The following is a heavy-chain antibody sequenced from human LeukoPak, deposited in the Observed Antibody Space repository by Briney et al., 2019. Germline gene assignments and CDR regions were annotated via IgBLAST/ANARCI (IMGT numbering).Heavy chain of an antibody. Sequence: PSETLSLTCTVSGGSISSGDYYWSWIRQPPGKGLEWIGYIYYSGSTYYNPSLKSRVTISVDTSKNQFSLKLSSVTAADTAVYCCARVLSVDTADMFDPWGQGTLVTVSS. CDR2: IYYSGST. V-gene: IGHV4-30-4*01. CDR3: ARVLSVDTADMFDP. J-gene: IGHJ5*02. CDR1: GGSISSGDYY. D-gene: IGHD5-18*01.